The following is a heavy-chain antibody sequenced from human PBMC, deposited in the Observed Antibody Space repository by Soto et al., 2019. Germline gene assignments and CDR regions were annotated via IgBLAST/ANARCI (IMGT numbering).Heavy chain of an antibody. Sequence: GGSLRLSCAASGFTFSSYGMHWVRQAPGKGLEWVAVIWYDGSNKYYADSVKGRFTISRDNSKNTLYLQMNSLRAEDTAVYYCARDHDYGSGSYYKAFGYWGQGTLVTVSS. J-gene: IGHJ4*02. D-gene: IGHD3-10*01. CDR3: ARDHDYGSGSYYKAFGY. CDR1: GFTFSSYG. CDR2: IWYDGSNK. V-gene: IGHV3-33*01.